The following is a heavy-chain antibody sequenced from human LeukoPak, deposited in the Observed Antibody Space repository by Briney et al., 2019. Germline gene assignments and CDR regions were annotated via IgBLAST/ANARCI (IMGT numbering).Heavy chain of an antibody. Sequence: GGSLRLSCAASGFPFSSYSMNWVRQTPGKGLESVSYISSSSSTIYYADSVKRRFAISRDNAENSLYLNINSLRAEHTRACHCARQADYIPGGAFDIWGQGTMVTVSS. CDR1: GFPFSSYS. CDR3: ARQADYIPGGAFDI. D-gene: IGHD4-11*01. J-gene: IGHJ3*02. CDR2: ISSSSSTI. V-gene: IGHV3-48*01.